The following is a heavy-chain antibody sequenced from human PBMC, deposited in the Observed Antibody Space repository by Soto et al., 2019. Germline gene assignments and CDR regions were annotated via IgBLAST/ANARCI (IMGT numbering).Heavy chain of an antibody. Sequence: GGSLRLSCAASGFTFSSYSMNWVRQAPGKGLEWVSYISSSSSTIYYADSVKGRFTISRDNAKNSLYLQMNSLRAEDTAVYYCARGVGLVPTYFDCWGQGTLVTVSS. J-gene: IGHJ4*02. V-gene: IGHV3-48*01. CDR2: ISSSSSTI. CDR3: ARGVGLVPTYFDC. D-gene: IGHD3-9*01. CDR1: GFTFSSYS.